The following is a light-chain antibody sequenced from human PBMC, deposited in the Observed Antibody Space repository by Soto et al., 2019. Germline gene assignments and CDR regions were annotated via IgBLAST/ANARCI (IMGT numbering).Light chain of an antibody. V-gene: IGLV4-69*01. J-gene: IGLJ3*02. CDR1: SGHSCYA. Sequence: QPVLTQSPSASASLGASVKLTCTLSSGHSCYAIAWHQQQPEKGPRYLMKLNSDGSHSKGDGIPDRFSGSSSGAERYLTISSLQSEDEADYYCQTWGTGTRGVFGGGTKVTVL. CDR2: LNSDGSH. CDR3: QTWGTGTRGV.